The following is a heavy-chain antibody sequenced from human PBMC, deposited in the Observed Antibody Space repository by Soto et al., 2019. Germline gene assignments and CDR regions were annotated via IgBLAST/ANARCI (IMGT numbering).Heavy chain of an antibody. CDR1: GGSISSGGYY. D-gene: IGHD5-12*01. CDR3: ARVAARRGYSGYDWIRDYYYYMDV. CDR2: IYYSGST. Sequence: SETLSLTCTVSGGSISSGGYYWSWIRQHPGKGLEWIGYIYYSGSTYYNPSLKSRVTISVDTSKNQFSLKLSSVTAADTAVYYCARVAARRGYSGYDWIRDYYYYMDVWGKGTTVTVSS. J-gene: IGHJ6*03. V-gene: IGHV4-31*03.